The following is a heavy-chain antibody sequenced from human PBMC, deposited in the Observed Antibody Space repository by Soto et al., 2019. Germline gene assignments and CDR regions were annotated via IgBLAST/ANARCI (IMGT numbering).Heavy chain of an antibody. Sequence: SETLSLTCTVSGGSISSGDYYWRWIRQPPGKGLEWIGYIYYSGSTYYNPSLKSRVTISVDTSKNQFSLKLTSVTAADTAIYYCARARQYYDCELDPWGQGTLVTVSS. CDR3: ARARQYYDCELDP. CDR1: GGSISSGDYY. CDR2: IYYSGST. J-gene: IGHJ5*02. D-gene: IGHD3-22*01. V-gene: IGHV4-30-4*01.